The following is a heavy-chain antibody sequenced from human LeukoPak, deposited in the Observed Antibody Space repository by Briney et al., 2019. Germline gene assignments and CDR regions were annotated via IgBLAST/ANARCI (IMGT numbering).Heavy chain of an antibody. CDR3: ARGPSPYYYDSSGYSD. D-gene: IGHD3-22*01. CDR1: GGSISSYY. CDR2: IYYSGST. Sequence: SETLSLTCTVSGGSISSYYWSWIRQPPGKGLEWVGYIYYSGSTNYNPSLKRRVTISVGTSKKKFSLKLSSVTAADTAVYYCARGPSPYYYDSSGYSDWGQGTLVTVSS. V-gene: IGHV4-59*01. J-gene: IGHJ4*02.